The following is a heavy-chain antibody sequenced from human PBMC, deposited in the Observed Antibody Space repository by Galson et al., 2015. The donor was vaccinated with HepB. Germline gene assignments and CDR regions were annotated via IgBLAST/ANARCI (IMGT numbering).Heavy chain of an antibody. V-gene: IGHV3-30*18. D-gene: IGHD3-16*01. J-gene: IGHJ4*02. CDR2: ISYDGSNK. Sequence: SLRLSCAASGFTFSSYGMHWVRQAPGKGLEWVAVISYDGSNKYYADSVKGRFTISRDNSKNTLYLQMNSLRAEDTAVYYCAKGTFWGRGSFDYWGQGTLVTVSS. CDR3: AKGTFWGRGSFDY. CDR1: GFTFSSYG.